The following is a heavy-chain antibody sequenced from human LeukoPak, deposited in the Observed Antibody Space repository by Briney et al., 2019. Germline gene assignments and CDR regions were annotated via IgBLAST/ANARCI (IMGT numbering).Heavy chain of an antibody. CDR2: INHSGST. CDR1: GGSISSGSYY. D-gene: IGHD3-10*01. Sequence: PSETLSLTCTVSGGSISSGSYYWSWIRQPPGKGPEWIGEINHSGSTNYNPSLKSRVTISVDTSKNQFSLKLSSVTAADMAVYYCHGSGSRYYYYYYMDVWGKGTTVTVSS. CDR3: HGSGSRYYYYYYMDV. V-gene: IGHV4-39*07. J-gene: IGHJ6*03.